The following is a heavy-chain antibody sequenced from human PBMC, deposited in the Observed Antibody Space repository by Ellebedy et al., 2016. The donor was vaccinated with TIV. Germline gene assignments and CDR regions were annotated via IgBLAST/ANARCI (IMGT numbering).Heavy chain of an antibody. J-gene: IGHJ4*02. V-gene: IGHV3-48*01. CDR1: GFTFSSYS. D-gene: IGHD6-6*01. CDR3: ARGVGQLVPTYFDY. CDR2: ISSSSSTI. Sequence: GESLKISCAASGFTFSSYSMNWVRQAPGKGLEWVSYISSSSSTIYYADSVKGRFTISRDNAKNSLYLQMNSLRAEDTAVYYCARGVGQLVPTYFDYWGQGTLVTVSS.